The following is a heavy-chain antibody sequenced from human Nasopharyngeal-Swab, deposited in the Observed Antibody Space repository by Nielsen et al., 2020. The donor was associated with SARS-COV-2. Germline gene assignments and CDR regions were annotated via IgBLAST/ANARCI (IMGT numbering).Heavy chain of an antibody. D-gene: IGHD3-22*01. CDR1: GYTFTSYD. J-gene: IGHJ5*02. CDR2: MNPNSGNT. Sequence: GSVKVSCKDSGYTFTSYDINWVRQATGQGLEWMGWMNPNSGNTGYAQTFQGRVTMTRNTSISTAYMELSSLRSEDTAVYYCARGLRNTMIVVVITIVRYWFDPWGQGTLVTVSS. V-gene: IGHV1-8*01. CDR3: ARGLRNTMIVVVITIVRYWFDP.